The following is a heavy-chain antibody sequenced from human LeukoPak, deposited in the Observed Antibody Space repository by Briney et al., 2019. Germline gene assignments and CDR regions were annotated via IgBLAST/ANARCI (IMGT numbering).Heavy chain of an antibody. Sequence: GGSLRLSCTVSGFTVSSNSMSWVRQAPGKGLEWVSFIYSGGNTHYSDSVKGRFTISRDNAKNSLYLQMNSLRAEDTGVYYCARGDTQSKYRQFDSWGQGSLVIVSS. CDR3: ARGDTQSKYRQFDS. D-gene: IGHD1-26*01. J-gene: IGHJ4*02. CDR1: GFTVSSNS. V-gene: IGHV3-53*01. CDR2: IYSGGNT.